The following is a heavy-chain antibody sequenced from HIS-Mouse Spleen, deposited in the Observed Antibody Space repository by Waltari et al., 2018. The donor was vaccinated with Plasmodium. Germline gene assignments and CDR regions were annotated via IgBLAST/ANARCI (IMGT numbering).Heavy chain of an antibody. Sequence: QLQLLAPGGAVVQPGRSLRFCCAASGLTFCCSAMHWVRQSTGKGLECVAVVSYDGSNKYYADSERCLFTISRDNSKNTLYLQMNSLRAEDTAVYYCAREDGGSMVSTITRVADWFDPWCQGTLVTVSS. D-gene: IGHD5-12*01. CDR1: GLTFCCSA. J-gene: IGHJ5*02. CDR3: AREDGGSMVSTITRVADWFDP. V-gene: IGHV3-30-3*01. CDR2: VSYDGSNK.